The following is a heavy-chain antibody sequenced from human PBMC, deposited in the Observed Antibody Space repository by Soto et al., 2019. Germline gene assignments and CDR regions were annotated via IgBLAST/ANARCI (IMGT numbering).Heavy chain of an antibody. V-gene: IGHV3-7*01. Sequence: GGSLRLSCAASGFTFSSYWMSWVRQAPGKGLEWVANIKQDGSEKYYVDSVKGRFTISRDNAKNSLYLQMNSLRAEDTAVYYCARDLYSSSWYGYFDYWGQGTLVTVSS. D-gene: IGHD6-13*01. CDR3: ARDLYSSSWYGYFDY. CDR2: IKQDGSEK. J-gene: IGHJ4*02. CDR1: GFTFSSYW.